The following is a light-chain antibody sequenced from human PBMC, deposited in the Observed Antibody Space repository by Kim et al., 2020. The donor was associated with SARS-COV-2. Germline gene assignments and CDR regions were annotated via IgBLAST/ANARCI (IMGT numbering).Light chain of an antibody. CDR2: NDN. V-gene: IGLV1-44*01. J-gene: IGLJ3*02. Sequence: QSVLTPPPSASKTPGQTVTISCSGSRSNVGANSVTWYQQLPGTAPKLLIYNDNQRLSGVPDRFSASKTGTSASLAISGLQSDDETDYYCAAWDDSLGGVWVFGGGTQLTVL. CDR1: RSNVGANS. CDR3: AAWDDSLGGVWV.